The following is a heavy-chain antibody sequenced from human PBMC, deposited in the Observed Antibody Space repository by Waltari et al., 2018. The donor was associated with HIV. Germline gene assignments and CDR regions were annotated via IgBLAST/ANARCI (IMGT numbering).Heavy chain of an antibody. J-gene: IGHJ3*02. CDR2: IYWNDGR. CDR1: GFSLSTTGVG. CDR3: AHSHGYYYNAEVGAFDT. Sequence: QITLKESGPTLVKPTQTLTLTCTFSGFSLSTTGVGVGWIRQPPGKALEWLAVIYWNDGRRYSPSLRNRLIITKDTSKNQVVLTMTDMYPVDTATYFCAHSHGYYYNAEVGAFDTWGQGTMVTVSS. V-gene: IGHV2-5*01. D-gene: IGHD1-26*01.